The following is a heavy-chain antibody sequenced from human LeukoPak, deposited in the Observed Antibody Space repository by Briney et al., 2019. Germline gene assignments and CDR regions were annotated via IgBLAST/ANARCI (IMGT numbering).Heavy chain of an antibody. CDR3: AKGAVTTWPLFDY. CDR1: GFTFSSYG. D-gene: IGHD4-17*01. J-gene: IGHJ4*02. Sequence: GGSLRLSCAASGFTFSSYGMHWVRQAPGKGLEWVAVIPYDGSNKYYADSVKGRFTISRDNSKNTLYLQMNSLRAEDTAVYYCAKGAVTTWPLFDYWGQGTLVTVSS. CDR2: IPYDGSNK. V-gene: IGHV3-30*18.